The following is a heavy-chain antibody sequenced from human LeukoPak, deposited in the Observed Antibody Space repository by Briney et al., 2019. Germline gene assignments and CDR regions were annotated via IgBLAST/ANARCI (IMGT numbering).Heavy chain of an antibody. Sequence: PSETLSLTCTVSGVSISGGTYFWSWIRQPAGKGLEWIGRIYTGGSTNYNPSLKSRVTIFVDTSKNQFSLKLRSVTAADTAVYYCARVSGYHWESFYDYWGQGTLVTVSS. J-gene: IGHJ4*02. CDR1: GVSISGGTYF. D-gene: IGHD5-12*01. CDR3: ARVSGYHWESFYDY. CDR2: IYTGGST. V-gene: IGHV4-61*02.